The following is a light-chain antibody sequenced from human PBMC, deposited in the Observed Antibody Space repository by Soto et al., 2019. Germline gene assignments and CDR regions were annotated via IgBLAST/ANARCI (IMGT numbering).Light chain of an antibody. CDR1: QRISSW. J-gene: IGKJ5*01. Sequence: IQFTQSPSSLSASVGDRVTITCRASQRISSWLAWYQQKPGKAPKLLISDASNLETGVPSRFSGSRFGTDFTFTISSLQPEDIATYYCQQYDNLPITFGQGTRLEIK. CDR2: DAS. CDR3: QQYDNLPIT. V-gene: IGKV1-33*01.